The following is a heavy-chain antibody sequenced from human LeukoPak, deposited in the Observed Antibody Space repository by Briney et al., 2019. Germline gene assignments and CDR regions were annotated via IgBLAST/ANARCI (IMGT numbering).Heavy chain of an antibody. V-gene: IGHV3-23*01. D-gene: IGHD2-2*01. J-gene: IGHJ3*02. CDR3: AKGIVVVPAAMNDAFDI. Sequence: GGSLRLSCAASGFTFSSYAMSWVRQAPGKGLEWVSASSGSGGSTYYADSVKGRFTISRDNSKNTLYLQMNSLRAEDTAVYYCAKGIVVVPAAMNDAFDIWGQGTMVTFSS. CDR1: GFTFSSYA. CDR2: SSGSGGST.